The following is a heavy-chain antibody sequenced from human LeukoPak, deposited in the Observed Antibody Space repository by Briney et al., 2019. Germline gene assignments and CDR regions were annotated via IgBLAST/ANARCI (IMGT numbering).Heavy chain of an antibody. V-gene: IGHV3-23*01. D-gene: IGHD3-22*01. CDR2: ISGSGGST. CDR1: GFTFSSYA. Sequence: HPGGSLRLSCAASGFTFSSYAMSWVRQAPGKGLEWVSAISGSGGSTYHADSVKGRFTISRDNSKNTLYLQMNSLRAEDTAVYYCAKDARIVVVRIFDYWGQGTLVTVSS. J-gene: IGHJ4*02. CDR3: AKDARIVVVRIFDY.